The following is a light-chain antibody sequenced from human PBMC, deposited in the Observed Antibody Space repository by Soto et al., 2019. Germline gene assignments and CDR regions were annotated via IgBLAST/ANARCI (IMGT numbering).Light chain of an antibody. Sequence: DIQMTQSPSTLSASVGERVTITCRASQSISSWLAWYQQKPGKAPKLLIYKASTLQSGVPSRFSGSGSGTEFTLTISSLQPDDFATYYCQQYITVIRTFGQGTKVDIK. J-gene: IGKJ1*01. CDR3: QQYITVIRT. CDR2: KAS. CDR1: QSISSW. V-gene: IGKV1-5*03.